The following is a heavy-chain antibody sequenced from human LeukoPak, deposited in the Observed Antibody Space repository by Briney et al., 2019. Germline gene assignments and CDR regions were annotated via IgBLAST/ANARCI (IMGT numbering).Heavy chain of an antibody. J-gene: IGHJ4*02. Sequence: GGSLRLSCAASGFTFGDYGMSWVRQARGKGLEWVSGINWNGGSTAYGDSVKGRFTISRDNAKRSLYLQMNSLRVEDTALYYCARGLSYYDFWGQGSLVTVSS. CDR2: INWNGGST. CDR3: ARGLSYYDF. CDR1: GFTFGDYG. V-gene: IGHV3-20*04.